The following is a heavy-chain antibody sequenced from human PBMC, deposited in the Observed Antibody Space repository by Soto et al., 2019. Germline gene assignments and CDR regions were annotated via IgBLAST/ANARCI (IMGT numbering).Heavy chain of an antibody. CDR3: GRGRYGGY. J-gene: IGHJ4*02. V-gene: IGHV1-18*01. D-gene: IGHD3-10*01. CDR2: ISAHNGNT. Sequence: QVHLVQSGAKVKKPGASVKVSCKASGYTFTSYGITWVRQAPGQGLEWMGWISAHNGNTDYAQKLQGRVIVTRDASTGTADMGLRSLIVDGTAVYYCGRGRYGGYWGQGALFTVSS. CDR1: GYTFTSYG.